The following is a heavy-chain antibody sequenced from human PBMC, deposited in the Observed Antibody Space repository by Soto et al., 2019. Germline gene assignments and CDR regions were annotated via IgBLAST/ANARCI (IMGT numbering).Heavy chain of an antibody. J-gene: IGHJ4*02. Sequence: LRLSCAASGFTFSSYWMSWVRQAPGKGLEWVANIKQDGSEKYYVDSVKGRFTISRDNAKNSLYLQMNSLRAEDTAVYYCARDRGNYDFWSGHNSDQPPNDYWGQGTLVTVSS. CDR3: ARDRGNYDFWSGHNSDQPPNDY. CDR2: IKQDGSEK. V-gene: IGHV3-7*01. CDR1: GFTFSSYW. D-gene: IGHD3-3*01.